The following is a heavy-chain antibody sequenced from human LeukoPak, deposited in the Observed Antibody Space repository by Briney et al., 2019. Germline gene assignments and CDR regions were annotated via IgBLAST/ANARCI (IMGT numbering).Heavy chain of an antibody. D-gene: IGHD1-26*01. V-gene: IGHV4-39*01. Sequence: SETLSLTCTVSGGSISSSRYYWGWIRQPPGKGLEWIGSIYYSGGIYYNPSLRSRVTISVDTSRNQFSLKLSSVTAADTAVYYCATPYSGGYHGLDIWGQGTMITVSS. CDR3: ATPYSGGYHGLDI. CDR2: IYYSGGI. J-gene: IGHJ3*02. CDR1: GGSISSSRYY.